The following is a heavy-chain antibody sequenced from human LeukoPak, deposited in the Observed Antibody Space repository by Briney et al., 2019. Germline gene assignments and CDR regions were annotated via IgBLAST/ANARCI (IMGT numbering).Heavy chain of an antibody. J-gene: IGHJ4*02. Sequence: ASVKVSCEASGYTFTSYGISWVRQAPGQGLEWMGWISAYNGNTNYAQKLQGRVTMTTDTSTSTAYMELRSLRSDDTAVYYCAKGPKQQLVGSRGHFFDYWGQGTLVTVSS. CDR3: AKGPKQQLVGSRGHFFDY. CDR2: ISAYNGNT. CDR1: GYTFTSYG. V-gene: IGHV1-18*01. D-gene: IGHD6-13*01.